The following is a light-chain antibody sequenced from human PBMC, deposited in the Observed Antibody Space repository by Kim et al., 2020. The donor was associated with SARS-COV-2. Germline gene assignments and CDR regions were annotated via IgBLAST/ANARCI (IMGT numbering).Light chain of an antibody. CDR3: QAWDSSTGV. Sequence: SSSLPPPPSFSVSPGPTASITCSGDKLGDKYACWYQQKPGQSPVLVIYQDSKRPSGIPERFSGSNSGNTATLTISGTQAMDEADYYCQAWDSSTGVFGGGTKLTVL. CDR1: KLGDKY. CDR2: QDS. J-gene: IGLJ3*02. V-gene: IGLV3-1*01.